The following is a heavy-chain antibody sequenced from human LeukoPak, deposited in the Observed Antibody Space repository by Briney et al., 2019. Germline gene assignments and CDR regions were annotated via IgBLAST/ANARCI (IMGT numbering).Heavy chain of an antibody. Sequence: PSETLSLTCTVSGGSISSYYWSWIRQPPGKGLEWIGYIYYSGSTNYNPSLKSRVTISVDTSKYQFSLKLSSVTAADTAVYYCAGSYSGSYGPIHYWGQGTLVTVSS. D-gene: IGHD1-26*01. CDR3: AGSYSGSYGPIHY. V-gene: IGHV4-59*01. CDR2: IYYSGST. J-gene: IGHJ4*02. CDR1: GGSISSYY.